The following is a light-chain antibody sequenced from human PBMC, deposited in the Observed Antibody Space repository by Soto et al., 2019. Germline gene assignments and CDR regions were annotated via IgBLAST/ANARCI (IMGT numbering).Light chain of an antibody. J-gene: IGKJ1*01. Sequence: EIVLTQSPGTLSLSPGERATLSCRASQSVSSGYLAWYQQKPGQAPRLLIYGASTRATGIPDRFSGSGSGTDFTLTISRLEPEDFAVYYCQQYISSPRTFGQGTKVDIK. V-gene: IGKV3-20*01. CDR1: QSVSSGY. CDR2: GAS. CDR3: QQYISSPRT.